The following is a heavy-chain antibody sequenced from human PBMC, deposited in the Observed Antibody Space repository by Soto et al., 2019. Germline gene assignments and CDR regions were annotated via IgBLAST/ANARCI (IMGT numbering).Heavy chain of an antibody. J-gene: IGHJ6*03. CDR1: GYTFISYG. D-gene: IGHD4-17*01. CDR2: ISGYNGNT. Sequence: ASVKVSCKTSGYTFISYGISWVRQAPGQGLEWMGWISGYNGNTNYAQKFQGRITVTTDTSTSTAFMELRSLRSDDTAIYYCARGTTVTGNYFYMEVWGKGTTVTVSS. V-gene: IGHV1-18*01. CDR3: ARGTTVTGNYFYMEV.